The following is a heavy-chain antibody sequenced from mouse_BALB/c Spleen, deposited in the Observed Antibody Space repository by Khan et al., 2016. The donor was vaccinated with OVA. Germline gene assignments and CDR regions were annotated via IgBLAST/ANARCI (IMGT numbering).Heavy chain of an antibody. CDR1: GYTFTDYY. CDR3: TRGLFDV. Sequence: EVQLQQSGPELVKPGASVKMSCKASGYTFTDYYMKWLKQSHGKSLEWIGDINPNNGDTYYNQKFKDKATLTVDKSSSQPHMQLNSLTSKDSAVVYCTRGLFDVWGAGTTVTVSS. CDR2: INPNNGDT. J-gene: IGHJ1*01. V-gene: IGHV1-26*01.